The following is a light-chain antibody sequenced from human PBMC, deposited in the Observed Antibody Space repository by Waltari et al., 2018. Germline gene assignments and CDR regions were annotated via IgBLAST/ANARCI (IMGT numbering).Light chain of an antibody. J-gene: IGKJ5*01. CDR2: LGS. Sequence: DIVMTQSPLSLSVTPGEPASISCRSSQSRLRHNGYYYLDWYLQKPGQSPQLLIYLGSNRASGVPDRFSGSGSGTDFTLKISRVEAEDVGVYYCMQALETRTFGQGTRLEIK. CDR1: QSRLRHNGYYY. CDR3: MQALETRT. V-gene: IGKV2-28*01.